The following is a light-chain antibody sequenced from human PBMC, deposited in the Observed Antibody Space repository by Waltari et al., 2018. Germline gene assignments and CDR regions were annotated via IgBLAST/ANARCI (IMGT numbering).Light chain of an antibody. CDR3: SSYSSSNTWV. J-gene: IGLJ3*02. CDR1: SSDVGGYYY. V-gene: IGLV2-14*01. Sequence: QSALTQPASVYGSPGQSITIPCTGSSSDVGGYYYVSWYHPHPAKAPQLIFSDFYVIKRPSGFSDRVSGSKSGNTASLTISGLQADDEADYYCSSYSSSNTWVFGGGTKLTVL. CDR2: DFYVI.